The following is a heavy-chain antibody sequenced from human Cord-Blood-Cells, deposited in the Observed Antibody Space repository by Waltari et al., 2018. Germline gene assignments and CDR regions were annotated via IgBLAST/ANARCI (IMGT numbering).Heavy chain of an antibody. CDR1: GYTFTGYY. CDR2: SNPNSGGT. Sequence: QVQLVQSGAEVKKPGASVKVSCKASGYTFTGYYMNWVRQAPGQGLEWMGVSNPNSGGTDYAQKFQGRVTMTRDTSISTAYMELSRLRSDDTAVYYCARVYGGYDTLDYWGQGTLVTVSS. CDR3: ARVYGGYDTLDY. V-gene: IGHV1-2*02. D-gene: IGHD5-12*01. J-gene: IGHJ4*02.